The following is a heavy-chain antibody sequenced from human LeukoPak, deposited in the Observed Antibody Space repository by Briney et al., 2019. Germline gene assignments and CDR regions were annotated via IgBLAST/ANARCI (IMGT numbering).Heavy chain of an antibody. D-gene: IGHD6-19*01. CDR2: INHSGST. V-gene: IGHV4-34*01. CDR3: ARWGSIAVAGYYYYGMDV. CDR1: GGSFRGYY. J-gene: IGHJ6*04. Sequence: SETLSLTCAVYGGSFRGYYWSWIRQPPGKGREWIGEINHSGSTNYNPSLKSRVTISVDTSKNQFSLKLSSVTAADTAVYYCARWGSIAVAGYYYYGMDVWGKGTTVTVSS.